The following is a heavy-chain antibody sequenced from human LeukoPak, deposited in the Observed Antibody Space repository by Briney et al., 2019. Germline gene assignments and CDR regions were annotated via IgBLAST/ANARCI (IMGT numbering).Heavy chain of an antibody. D-gene: IGHD4-17*01. CDR2: INPSGGST. Sequence: ASVTVSCKASGYTFTGYYMHWVRQAPGQGLEWMGIINPSGGSTSYAQKFQGRVTMTRDMSTSTVYMELSSLRSEDTAVYYCARDSAYYGDIEYYFDYWGQGTLVTVSS. J-gene: IGHJ4*02. V-gene: IGHV1-46*01. CDR1: GYTFTGYY. CDR3: ARDSAYYGDIEYYFDY.